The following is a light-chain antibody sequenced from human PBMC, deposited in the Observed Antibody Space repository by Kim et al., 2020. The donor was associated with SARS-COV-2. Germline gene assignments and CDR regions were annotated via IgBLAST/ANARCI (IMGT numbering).Light chain of an antibody. J-gene: IGKJ2*03. Sequence: SPGERAPLSCRASQSVSSSYLALYQQKPGQAPRLLIYGASSRATGIPDRFSGSGSGTDFTLTISRLEPEDFAVYYCQQYGSSPPYSFGQGTKLEI. CDR2: GAS. CDR3: QQYGSSPPYS. V-gene: IGKV3-20*01. CDR1: QSVSSSY.